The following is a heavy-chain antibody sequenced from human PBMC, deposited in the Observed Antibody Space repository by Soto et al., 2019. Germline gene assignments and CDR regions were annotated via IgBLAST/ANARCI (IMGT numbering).Heavy chain of an antibody. CDR2: ISYDGSNK. CDR3: AKGYYYDSSGYHLDY. V-gene: IGHV3-30*18. J-gene: IGHJ4*02. D-gene: IGHD3-22*01. Sequence: GGSLRLSCAASGFTFSSYGMHWVRQAPGKGLEWVAVISYDGSNKYYADSVKGRFTISRDNSKNTLYLQMNSLRAEDTAVYYCAKGYYYDSSGYHLDYWGKGTLVTVSS. CDR1: GFTFSSYG.